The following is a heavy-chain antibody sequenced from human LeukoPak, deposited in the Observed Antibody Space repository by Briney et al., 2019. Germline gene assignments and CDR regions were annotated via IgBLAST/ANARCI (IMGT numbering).Heavy chain of an antibody. CDR2: IIPIFGTT. V-gene: IGHV1-69*01. D-gene: IGHD2-2*01. J-gene: IGHJ6*04. Sequence: SVKVSCKASGDTFSSYDIRWVRQAPGQGLEWMGGIIPIFGTTNYAQKFQGRVTITADESTSTAYMELSSLRSEDTAVYYCARSHIVVVPAASSYYDYYGVNVWGKGTTVTVSS. CDR1: GDTFSSYD. CDR3: ARSHIVVVPAASSYYDYYGVNV.